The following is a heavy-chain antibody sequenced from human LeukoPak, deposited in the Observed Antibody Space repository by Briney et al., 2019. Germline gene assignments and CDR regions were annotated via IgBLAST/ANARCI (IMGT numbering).Heavy chain of an antibody. D-gene: IGHD5-12*01. Sequence: SETLSLTCTVSGGSISSYYWSWIRQPPGKGLEWIGYIYYSGSTNYNPSLKSRATISVDTSKNQFSLKLSSVTAADTAVYYCARGVWGDSGYGMDVWGQGTTVTVSS. J-gene: IGHJ6*02. V-gene: IGHV4-59*01. CDR1: GGSISSYY. CDR3: ARGVWGDSGYGMDV. CDR2: IYYSGST.